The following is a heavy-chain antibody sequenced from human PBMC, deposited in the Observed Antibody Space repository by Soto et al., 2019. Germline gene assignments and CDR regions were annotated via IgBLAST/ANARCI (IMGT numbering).Heavy chain of an antibody. Sequence: SVKVSCKASGRTFSSCAITWVRQPPGQGLEWMGGIIPIFGTANYAQKFQGSVTMTADESTSSDYMELSSLRSEDTAVYYCARDYRRGFWVYVYYYYYGIDVWGQ. J-gene: IGHJ6*02. D-gene: IGHD2-8*01. CDR1: GRTFSSCA. CDR2: IIPIFGTA. CDR3: ARDYRRGFWVYVYYYYYGIDV. V-gene: IGHV1-69*13.